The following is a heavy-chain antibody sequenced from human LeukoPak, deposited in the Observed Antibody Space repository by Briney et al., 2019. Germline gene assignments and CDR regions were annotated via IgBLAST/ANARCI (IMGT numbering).Heavy chain of an antibody. CDR2: IYPGDSDT. CDR1: W. Sequence: WIXXVRQMPXXXXEWMGIIYPGDSDTIYSPSFQGQVTISADKSISTAYLQWSSLKASDTAMYYCARHRPRYCSSTSCCTNYYYYGMDVWGQGTTVTVSS. J-gene: IGHJ6*02. D-gene: IGHD2-2*02. V-gene: IGHV5-51*01. CDR3: ARHRPRYCSSTSCCTNYYYYGMDV.